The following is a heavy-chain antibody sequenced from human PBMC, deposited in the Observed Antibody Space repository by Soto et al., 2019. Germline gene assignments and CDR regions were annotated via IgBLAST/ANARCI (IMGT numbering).Heavy chain of an antibody. D-gene: IGHD1-7*01. V-gene: IGHV1-18*04. CDR2: ISAYNGNT. Sequence: ASVKVSCKASGYTFTSYGISWVRQAPGQGLEWMGWISAYNGNTNYAQKLQGRVTMTTDTSTSTAYRELRSLRSDDTAVYYCARDQGGELPYYYYGMDVWGQGTTVTVSS. CDR3: ARDQGGELPYYYYGMDV. CDR1: GYTFTSYG. J-gene: IGHJ6*02.